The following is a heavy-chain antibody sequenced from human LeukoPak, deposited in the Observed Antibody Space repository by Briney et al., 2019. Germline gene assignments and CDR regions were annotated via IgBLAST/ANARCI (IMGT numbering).Heavy chain of an antibody. V-gene: IGHV3-30*18. CDR2: ISYDGSNK. CDR3: AKDSTETIVGDAFDI. J-gene: IGHJ3*02. D-gene: IGHD3-22*01. CDR1: GFTFSSYG. Sequence: GGSLRLSCAASGFTFSSYGMHWVRQAPGKGLEWVAVISYDGSNKYYADSVKGRFTISRDNSKNTLYLQMNSLRAEDTAVYYCAKDSTETIVGDAFDIWGQGTMVTVSS.